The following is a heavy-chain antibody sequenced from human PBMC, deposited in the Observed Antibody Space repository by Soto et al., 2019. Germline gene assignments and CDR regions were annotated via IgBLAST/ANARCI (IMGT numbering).Heavy chain of an antibody. Sequence: VQLLESGGGLVQPGESLRVSCAASGFTFSSYGMHWVRQAPGKGLEWVAVIWYDGSNKYYADSVKGRFTISRDNYKNTRYLQMNSLRAEDTAVYYCARATYCSSTSCYKSYYYYGMDVWGQGTTVTVSS. CDR3: ARATYCSSTSCYKSYYYYGMDV. CDR1: GFTFSSYG. D-gene: IGHD2-2*02. CDR2: IWYDGSNK. V-gene: IGHV3-33*01. J-gene: IGHJ6*02.